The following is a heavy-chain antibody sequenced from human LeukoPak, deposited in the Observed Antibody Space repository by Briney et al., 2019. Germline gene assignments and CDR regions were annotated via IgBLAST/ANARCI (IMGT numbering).Heavy chain of an antibody. D-gene: IGHD3-10*01. CDR3: ARYSGRDYYYMDV. Sequence: PGGSLRLSCAASGFTFSSYSMNWVRQAPGKGLEWVSSISSSSSYIYYADSVKGRFTISRDNAKNSLYLQMNSLRAEDAAVYYCARYSGRDYYYMDVWGKGTTVTVSS. CDR1: GFTFSSYS. V-gene: IGHV3-21*01. CDR2: ISSSSSYI. J-gene: IGHJ6*03.